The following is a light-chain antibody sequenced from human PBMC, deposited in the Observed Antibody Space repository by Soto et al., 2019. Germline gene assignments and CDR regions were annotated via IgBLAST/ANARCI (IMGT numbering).Light chain of an antibody. CDR2: GAS. J-gene: IGKJ1*01. CDR1: QTISSNY. Sequence: EIVLTQSPGTLSLSPGERATLSCRASQTISSNYLAWYQQKPGQAPRLLIHGASTSAIGIPDRFSGSGSGADFILTISRLEPEDFAVYYCQQYDSSPRTFGQGTKVDIK. CDR3: QQYDSSPRT. V-gene: IGKV3-20*01.